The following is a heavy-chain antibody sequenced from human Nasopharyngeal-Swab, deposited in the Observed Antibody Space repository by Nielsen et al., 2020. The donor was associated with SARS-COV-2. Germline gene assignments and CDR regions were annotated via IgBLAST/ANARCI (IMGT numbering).Heavy chain of an antibody. CDR3: ARADRGGSFFSQYYYYMDV. D-gene: IGHD1-26*01. CDR1: GFTFSSYA. V-gene: IGHV3-30*03. J-gene: IGHJ6*03. CDR2: ISTDGRDN. Sequence: GESLKISCATSGFTFSSYAMHWVRQAPGKGLGWVAVISTDGRDNFYVDSVKGRFSISRDTSKSTVYLQMNSLRPEDTGLYYCARADRGGSFFSQYYYYMDVWGTGTTVTVSS.